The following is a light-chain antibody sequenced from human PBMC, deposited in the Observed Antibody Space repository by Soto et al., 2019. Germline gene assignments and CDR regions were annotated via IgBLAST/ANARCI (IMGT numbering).Light chain of an antibody. CDR3: QETYRSPVT. V-gene: IGKV1-39*01. Sequence: DIQMTQSPSSLSASVGDRVTITCRASQSISSYLSWYQQRPGKAPKLLIYAASSLQSGVPSRFSGSGSGTDFTLTSSSLPAEDFATYYCQETYRSPVTFGHGTKVDIK. J-gene: IGKJ3*01. CDR2: AAS. CDR1: QSISSY.